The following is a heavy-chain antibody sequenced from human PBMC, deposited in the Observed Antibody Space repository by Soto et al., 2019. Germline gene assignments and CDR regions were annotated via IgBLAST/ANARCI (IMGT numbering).Heavy chain of an antibody. CDR2: MNPNSGNT. Sequence: ASVKVSCKASGYTFTSYDINWVRQATGQGLEWMGWMNPNSGNTGYAQKFQGRVTMTRNNSISTAYMELSSLRSEDTAVYYCASDQSYNWNYFWFDPWGQGTLVTVSS. J-gene: IGHJ5*02. CDR1: GYTFTSYD. V-gene: IGHV1-8*01. D-gene: IGHD1-7*01. CDR3: ASDQSYNWNYFWFDP.